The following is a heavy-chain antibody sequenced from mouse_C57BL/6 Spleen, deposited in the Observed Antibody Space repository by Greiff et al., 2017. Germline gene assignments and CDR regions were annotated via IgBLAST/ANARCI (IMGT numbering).Heavy chain of an antibody. D-gene: IGHD1-1*01. CDR3: AKYKNYGSRYFEV. V-gene: IGHV7-3*01. Sequence: EVKLVESGGGLVQPGGSLSLSCAASGFTFTDYYMSWVRQPPGKALEWLGFIRNNANGYTTEYCASVKGRCTISIDNSQSILYLQMNALRAEDSATYYCAKYKNYGSRYFEVWGTGTTVTVAS. J-gene: IGHJ1*03. CDR1: GFTFTDYY. CDR2: IRNNANGYTT.